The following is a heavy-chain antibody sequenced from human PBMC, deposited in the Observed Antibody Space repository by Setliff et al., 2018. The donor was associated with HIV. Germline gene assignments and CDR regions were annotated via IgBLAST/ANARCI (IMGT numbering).Heavy chain of an antibody. CDR2: ISHGGSA. Sequence: GSLRLSCAASGFNFNNFWMNWVRQAPGKGLEWIGEISHGGSANYNPSLRSRVTISEDTSKHQFSLKLTSVTAADTAVYYCAKSPRLRGGHNWFDPWGQGTLVSV. J-gene: IGHJ5*02. D-gene: IGHD4-17*01. CDR1: GFNFNNFW. V-gene: IGHV4-4*02. CDR3: AKSPRLRGGHNWFDP.